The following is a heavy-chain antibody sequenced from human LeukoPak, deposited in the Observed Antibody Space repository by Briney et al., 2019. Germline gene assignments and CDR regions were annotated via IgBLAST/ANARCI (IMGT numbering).Heavy chain of an antibody. CDR3: ARGGDYYYYYMDV. CDR1: EFSVGSNY. CDR2: IYSGGST. J-gene: IGHJ6*03. Sequence: GGSLRLSCAASEFSVGSNYMTWVRQAPGKGLEWVSLIYSGGSTYYADSVKGRFTISRDNSKNTLYLQMNSLRAEDTAVYYCARGGDYYYYYMDVWGKGTTVTISS. V-gene: IGHV3-66*01.